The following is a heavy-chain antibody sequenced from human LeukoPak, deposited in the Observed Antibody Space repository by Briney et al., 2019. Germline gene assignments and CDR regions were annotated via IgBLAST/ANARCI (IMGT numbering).Heavy chain of an antibody. D-gene: IGHD1-26*01. Sequence: SETLSLTCTVSGGSISSGSYYWSWIRQPAGKGLEWIGRIYTSGSTNYNPSLKSRVTISVDTSKNQFSLKLSSVTAADTAVYYCARDPPRGASDYWGPGTLVTVSS. J-gene: IGHJ4*02. V-gene: IGHV4-61*02. CDR3: ARDPPRGASDY. CDR1: GGSISSGSYY. CDR2: IYTSGST.